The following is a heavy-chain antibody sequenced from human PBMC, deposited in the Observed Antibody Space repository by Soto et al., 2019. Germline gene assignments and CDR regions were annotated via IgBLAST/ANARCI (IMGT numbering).Heavy chain of an antibody. CDR3: ARDSMTGLNWFDP. CDR2: ISYDGSNK. V-gene: IGHV3-30*03. J-gene: IGHJ5*02. CDR1: GFTFSSYG. Sequence: PGGSLRLSCAASGFTFSSYGMHWVRQAPGKGLEWVAVISYDGSNKYYADSVKGRFTISRDNSKNTLYLQMNSLRAEDTAVYYCARDSMTGLNWFDPWGQGTLVTVSS. D-gene: IGHD3-9*01.